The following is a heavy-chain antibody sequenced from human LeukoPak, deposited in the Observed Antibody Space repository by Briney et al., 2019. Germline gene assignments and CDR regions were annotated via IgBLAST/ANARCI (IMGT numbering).Heavy chain of an antibody. CDR2: IYYSGST. Sequence: ASETLSLTCTVSGGSISSSSYYWGWIRQPPGKGLEWIGSIYYSGSTYYNPSLKSRVTISVDTSKNQFSLKLSSVTAADTAVYYCARDVSLFLYSGSYYAYYYYYMDVWGKGTTVTVSS. CDR3: ARDVSLFLYSGSYYAYYYYYMDV. J-gene: IGHJ6*03. CDR1: GGSISSSSYY. V-gene: IGHV4-39*07. D-gene: IGHD1-26*01.